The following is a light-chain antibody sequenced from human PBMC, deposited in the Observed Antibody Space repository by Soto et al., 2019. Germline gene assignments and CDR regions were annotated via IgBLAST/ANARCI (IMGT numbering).Light chain of an antibody. J-gene: IGKJ1*01. CDR3: QQYVSSPQT. CDR2: GAS. CDR1: QSVSSSY. V-gene: IGKV3-20*01. Sequence: VLTQSPGTLALSRVYTSTLSFRASQSVSSSYLAWYQQKPGQAPRLLIYGASTRATGIPDRFSGSGSGTDFTLTISRLEPEDFTMYFCQQYVSSPQTFGQGTKVDIK.